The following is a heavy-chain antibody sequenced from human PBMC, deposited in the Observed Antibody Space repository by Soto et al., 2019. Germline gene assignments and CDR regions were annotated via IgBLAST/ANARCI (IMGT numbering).Heavy chain of an antibody. D-gene: IGHD5-18*01. J-gene: IGHJ4*02. V-gene: IGHV3-64D*06. CDR2: ISSNGNNA. CDR3: VKRKIDSSGYDY. Sequence: PGGSLRLSCSASGFTFSSYAMHWVRQAPRKGLEYVSAISSNGNNAYYADSVKGRFTISRDNSKNTLYLQMSSLRAEDTAVYYCVKRKIDSSGYDYWGQGTLVTVSS. CDR1: GFTFSSYA.